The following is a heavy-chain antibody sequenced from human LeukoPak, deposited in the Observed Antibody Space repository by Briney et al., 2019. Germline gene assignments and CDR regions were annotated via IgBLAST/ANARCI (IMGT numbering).Heavy chain of an antibody. J-gene: IGHJ2*01. Sequence: ASVKVSCKASGYTFTSYDINWVRQATGQGLEWMGWINPNSGNTGYAEKFQGRVTMTRNTSISTAYMELSSLRSEDTAVYYCARDADYWYFDLWGRGTLVTVSS. V-gene: IGHV1-8*01. CDR3: ARDADYWYFDL. CDR2: INPNSGNT. CDR1: GYTFTSYD.